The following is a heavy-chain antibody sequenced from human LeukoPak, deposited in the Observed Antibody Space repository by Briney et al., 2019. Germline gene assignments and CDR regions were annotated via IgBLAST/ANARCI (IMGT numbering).Heavy chain of an antibody. J-gene: IGHJ4*02. CDR1: GLAFSSYA. CDR3: AKVTLGVSWDMHFDS. CDR2: ISVASNT. Sequence: GGSLRLSCAASGLAFSSYAMSWVRQAPGKGLEWVSTISVASNTFYADSVKGRFTISRDNSRNTVYLQMTSLRADDTAVYYCAKVTLGVSWDMHFDSWGQGTLVTVSS. D-gene: IGHD1-26*01. V-gene: IGHV3-23*01.